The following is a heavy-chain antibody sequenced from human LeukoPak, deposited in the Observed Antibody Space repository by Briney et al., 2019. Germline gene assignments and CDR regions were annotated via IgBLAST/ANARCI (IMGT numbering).Heavy chain of an antibody. V-gene: IGHV1-69*01. J-gene: IGHJ4*02. Sequence: WASVKVSCKASGGTFSSYAISWVRQAPGQGPEWMGGIIPIFGTANYAQKFQGRVTITADESTSTAYMELSSLRSEDTAVYYCARMYSGYENYFDYWGQGTLVTVSS. D-gene: IGHD5-12*01. CDR3: ARMYSGYENYFDY. CDR1: GGTFSSYA. CDR2: IIPIFGTA.